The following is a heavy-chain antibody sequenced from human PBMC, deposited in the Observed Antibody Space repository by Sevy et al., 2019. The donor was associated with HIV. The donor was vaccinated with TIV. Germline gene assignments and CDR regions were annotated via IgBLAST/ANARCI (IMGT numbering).Heavy chain of an antibody. CDR3: ARQTATYDLLTGWNYYGVDV. CDR2: IYYRVST. CDR1: GGSISSYY. J-gene: IGHJ6*02. D-gene: IGHD3-9*01. V-gene: IGHV4-59*08. Sequence: SETLSLTCTVSGGSISSYYWSWIRQPPGKGLEWIGYIYYRVSTNYNPSLKSRVTISVDTSKNQFSLKLSSVTAADTAEYYCARQTATYDLLTGWNYYGVDVWGQGTTVTVSS.